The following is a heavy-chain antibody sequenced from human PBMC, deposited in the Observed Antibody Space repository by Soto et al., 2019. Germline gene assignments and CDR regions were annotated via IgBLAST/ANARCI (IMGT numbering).Heavy chain of an antibody. V-gene: IGHV4-31*03. CDR3: ARRIVATETLDY. Sequence: SETLSLTCTVSGGSISSGGYYWNWIRQHPGKGLEWIGYIYYSGSTYYNPSLKSRVTISVDTSKNQFSLKLSSVTAADTAVYYCARRIVATETLDYWGQGTLVTSPQ. J-gene: IGHJ4*02. D-gene: IGHD5-12*01. CDR2: IYYSGST. CDR1: GGSISSGGYY.